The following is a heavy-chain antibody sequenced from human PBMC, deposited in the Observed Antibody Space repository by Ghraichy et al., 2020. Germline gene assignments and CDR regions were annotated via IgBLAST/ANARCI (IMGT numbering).Heavy chain of an antibody. CDR2: VHYRGST. V-gene: IGHV4-61*01. J-gene: IGHJ6*02. CDR3: ARATNPNFYSYYAMDV. D-gene: IGHD2-8*01. Sequence: SETLSLTCTVSGGSVSSVSYSWIWIRQPPGKGLEWIGYVHYRGSTNYNPSLRSRLTVSVDTSKNQISLKLRSVTAADAAVYYCARATNPNFYSYYAMDVWGQGTTVTVSS. CDR1: GGSVSSVSYS.